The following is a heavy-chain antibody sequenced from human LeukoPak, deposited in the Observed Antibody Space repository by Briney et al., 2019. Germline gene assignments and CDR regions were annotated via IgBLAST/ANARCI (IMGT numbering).Heavy chain of an antibody. CDR2: IIPILGIA. Sequence: ASVKVSCKASGGTSSSYAISWVRQAPGQGLEWMGRIIPILGIANYAQKFQGRVTITADKSTSTAYMELSSLRSEDTAVYYCARPLYYYGMDVWGQGTTVTVSS. J-gene: IGHJ6*02. CDR1: GGTSSSYA. V-gene: IGHV1-69*04. CDR3: ARPLYYYGMDV.